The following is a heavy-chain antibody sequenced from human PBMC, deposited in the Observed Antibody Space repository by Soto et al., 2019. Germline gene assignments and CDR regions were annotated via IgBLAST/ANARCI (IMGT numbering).Heavy chain of an antibody. CDR1: GGSISSYY. J-gene: IGHJ6*02. D-gene: IGHD2-15*01. Sequence: XETLSLTCTVSGGSISSYYWNWIRHPAGKGLEWIGRIYTSGSTSYNPSLKSRVTMSVDTSKNQFSLKLSSVTAADTAVYYCARGEDSYYGMDVWGQGTTVTVSS. CDR2: IYTSGST. V-gene: IGHV4-4*07. CDR3: ARGEDSYYGMDV.